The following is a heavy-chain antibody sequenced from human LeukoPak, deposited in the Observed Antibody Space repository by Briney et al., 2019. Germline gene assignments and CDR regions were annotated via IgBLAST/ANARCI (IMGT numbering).Heavy chain of an antibody. CDR1: GGSISSRNW. CDR3: ARLSNPVGALRNFYYSMDV. Sequence: SETLSLTCAVSGGSISSRNWWGWVRQPPGKGREWIGEISHTGGTSYTPSLKSRGAISVDKSRNQCSLNLSSVTAADTAVYYCARLSNPVGALRNFYYSMDVWXKGTTVIVS. J-gene: IGHJ6*03. D-gene: IGHD4-17*01. CDR2: ISHTGGT. V-gene: IGHV4-4*02.